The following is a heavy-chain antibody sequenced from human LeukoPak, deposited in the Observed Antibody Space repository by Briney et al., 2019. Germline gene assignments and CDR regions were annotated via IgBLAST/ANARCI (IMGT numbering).Heavy chain of an antibody. CDR1: GFTFTEYW. J-gene: IGHJ4*02. V-gene: IGHV3-7*01. CDR2: INEDGTET. D-gene: IGHD6-6*01. Sequence: GGSLRLSCATSGFTFTEYWMTWVRQAPGKGLEWVANINEDGTETYYADSLKGRFTISRDNTKNSLHLQLHSVRDEDTAFFYCVRERQHVVPRYWGQGTLVSVSS. CDR3: VRERQHVVPRY.